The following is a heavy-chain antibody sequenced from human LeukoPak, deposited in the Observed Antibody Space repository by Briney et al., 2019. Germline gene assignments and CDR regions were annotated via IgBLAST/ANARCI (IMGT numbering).Heavy chain of an antibody. V-gene: IGHV3-30*02. CDR3: ARGKNLGYCSSTSCYTIDY. CDR1: GFTFSSYG. J-gene: IGHJ4*02. Sequence: GGSLRLSCAASGFTFSSYGMHWVRQAPGKGLEWVAFIRYDGSDKYYADSVKGRFTISRDNSKNTLYLQMNSLRAEDTAVYYCARGKNLGYCSSTSCYTIDYWGQGTLVTVSS. CDR2: IRYDGSDK. D-gene: IGHD2-2*02.